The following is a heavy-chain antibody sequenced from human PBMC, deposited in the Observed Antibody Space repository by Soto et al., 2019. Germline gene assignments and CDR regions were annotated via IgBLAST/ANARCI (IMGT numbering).Heavy chain of an antibody. V-gene: IGHV6-1*01. CDR3: ARSRSESACGTYYSYYYYGMDV. J-gene: IGHJ6*02. Sequence: SQTLSLTCAISGDSVSRNGVAWNWIRQSPSRGLEWLGRTHYRARWYDDYAVSVKSRIIINPDTSKNQFSLQLNSVTPEDTAVYYCARSRSESACGTYYSYYYYGMDVRGQGTTVTGSS. CDR1: GDSVSRNGVA. CDR2: THYRARWYD. D-gene: IGHD3-10*01.